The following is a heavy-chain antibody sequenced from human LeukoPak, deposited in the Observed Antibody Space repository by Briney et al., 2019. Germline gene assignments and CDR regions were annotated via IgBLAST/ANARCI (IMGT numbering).Heavy chain of an antibody. CDR1: GFTFSSYA. CDR3: AREIDPFGSGWYGGGDH. J-gene: IGHJ4*02. Sequence: GGSLRLSCAASGFTFSSYAMHWVRQAPGKGLEWVAVISYDGSNKYYADSVKGRFTISRDNSKNTLYLQMNSLRAEDTAVYYCAREIDPFGSGWYGGGDHWGQGTLVTVSS. V-gene: IGHV3-30*04. CDR2: ISYDGSNK. D-gene: IGHD6-19*01.